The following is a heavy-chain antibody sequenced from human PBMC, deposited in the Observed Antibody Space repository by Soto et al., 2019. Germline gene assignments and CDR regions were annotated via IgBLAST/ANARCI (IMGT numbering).Heavy chain of an antibody. J-gene: IGHJ6*02. V-gene: IGHV4-31*03. CDR3: ASRGYSYGFSLGMHV. CDR2: IYYSGST. Sequence: PSETLSLTCTVSGGSISSGGYYWSWIRQHPGKGLEWIGYIYYSGSTYYNPSLKSRVTISVDTSKNQFSLKLSSVTAADTAVYYCASRGYSYGFSLGMHVWGQGTTVTVSS. D-gene: IGHD5-18*01. CDR1: GGSISSGGYY.